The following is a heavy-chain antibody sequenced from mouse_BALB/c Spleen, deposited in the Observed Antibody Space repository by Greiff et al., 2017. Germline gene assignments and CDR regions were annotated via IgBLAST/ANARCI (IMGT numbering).Heavy chain of an antibody. V-gene: IGHV1-54*01. CDR1: GYAFTNYL. CDR2: INPGSGGT. D-gene: IGHD2-4*01. CDR3: ARRGTMITTEFAY. J-gene: IGHJ3*01. Sequence: QVQLKQSGAELVRPGTSVKVSCKASGYAFTNYLIEWVKQRPGQGLEWIGVINPGSGGTNYNEKFKGKATLTADKSSSTAYMQLSSLTSDDSAVYFCARRGTMITTEFAYWGQGTLVTVSA.